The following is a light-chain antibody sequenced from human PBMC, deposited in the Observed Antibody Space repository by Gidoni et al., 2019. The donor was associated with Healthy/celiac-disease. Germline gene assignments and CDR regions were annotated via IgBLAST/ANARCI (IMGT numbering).Light chain of an antibody. Sequence: QSVLTQPPSASGTPGQRVTISCSGSSSNIGSNYVYRYPQLPGTAPKLLIYRNNQRPSGVPDRFSGSKSGTSASLAISGLRSEDEADYYCAAWDDSLSGVVFGGGTKLTVL. CDR3: AAWDDSLSGVV. CDR2: RNN. J-gene: IGLJ2*01. CDR1: SSNIGSNY. V-gene: IGLV1-47*01.